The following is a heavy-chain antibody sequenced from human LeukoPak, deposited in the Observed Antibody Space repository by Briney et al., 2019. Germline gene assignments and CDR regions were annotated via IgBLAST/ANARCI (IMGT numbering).Heavy chain of an antibody. V-gene: IGHV3-7*01. Sequence: GGSLRLSCAASGFTFSSYWMSWVRQAPGKGLEWVANIKQVGSEKYYVDSVKGRFTISRDNAKNSLYLQMNSLRAEDTAVYYCAGPAAVNCGGDCADAFDIWGQGTMVTVSS. CDR1: GFTFSSYW. CDR3: AGPAAVNCGGDCADAFDI. CDR2: IKQVGSEK. J-gene: IGHJ3*02. D-gene: IGHD2-21*02.